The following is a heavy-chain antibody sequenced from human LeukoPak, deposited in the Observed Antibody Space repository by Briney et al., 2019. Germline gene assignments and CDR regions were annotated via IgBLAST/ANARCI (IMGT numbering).Heavy chain of an antibody. Sequence: PGGSLRLSCAASGFTFSSYGMHWVRQAPGKGLEWVAFIRYDGSNKYYADSVKGRFTMSRDNSKNTLYLQMNSLRAEDTAVYYCAKNGDSERWLQPKFVTHWGQGTLVTVSS. CDR3: AKNGDSERWLQPKFVTH. D-gene: IGHD5-24*01. V-gene: IGHV3-30*02. CDR2: IRYDGSNK. CDR1: GFTFSSYG. J-gene: IGHJ4*02.